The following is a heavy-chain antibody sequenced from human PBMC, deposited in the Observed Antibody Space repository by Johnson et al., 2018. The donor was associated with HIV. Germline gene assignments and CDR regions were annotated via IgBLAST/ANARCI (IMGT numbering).Heavy chain of an antibody. Sequence: VKLVESGGGLVQPGGSLRLSCAASGFTVSSNYMSWVRQAPGKGLEWVSVIFGCGSTHYADSVKGGFTISRDKSKNTLYLQMNSLRAEDTAVYYCARERIYGDDAFDIWGQGTMVTVSS. CDR3: ARERIYGDDAFDI. D-gene: IGHD4-17*01. V-gene: IGHV3-66*01. CDR1: GFTVSSNY. CDR2: IFGCGST. J-gene: IGHJ3*02.